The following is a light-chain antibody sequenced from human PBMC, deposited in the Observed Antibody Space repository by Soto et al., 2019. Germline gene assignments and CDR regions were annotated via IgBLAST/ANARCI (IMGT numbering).Light chain of an antibody. J-gene: IGKJ1*01. CDR3: QHYNNWPPWT. V-gene: IGKV3-15*01. CDR1: QIFSIN. CDR2: GAS. Sequence: EIVMKQSPATLSVKPGERATFSCRASQIFSINLSWYQQKPGQAPRLLIYGASIRATGIPARFSGSGSGTEFTLTISTLQSEDFASYYCQHYNNWPPWTFGQGTNVDI.